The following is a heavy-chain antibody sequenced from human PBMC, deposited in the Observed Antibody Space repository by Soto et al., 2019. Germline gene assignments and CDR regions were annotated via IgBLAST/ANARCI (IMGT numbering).Heavy chain of an antibody. J-gene: IGHJ4*02. D-gene: IGHD2-2*01. CDR2: IKSKTDGGTT. V-gene: IGHV3-15*01. CDR1: GFTFSKAW. CDR3: TAIRSSRRDY. Sequence: EVQLVESGGGLVKPGGSLRLSCAGSGFTFSKAWMSWVRQAPGKGLEWIGRIKSKTDGGTTDYVASVKGRFAISRDDSENTLYLQMNSLKTEDTAMYYCTAIRSSRRDYWGQGTLVIVSS.